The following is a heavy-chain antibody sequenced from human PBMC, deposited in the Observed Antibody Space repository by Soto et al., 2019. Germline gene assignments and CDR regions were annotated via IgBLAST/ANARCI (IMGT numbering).Heavy chain of an antibody. Sequence: ASVKVSCKASGYTFTNYDINWVRQATGQGLEYLGWMNPNSGNTGYVQKFQGRVTMTRNTSISTAYMELSSLRSEDTAMYYCARHHSYGHLTSPYYYYGMDVWGQGTTVTVSS. CDR3: ARHHSYGHLTSPYYYYGMDV. J-gene: IGHJ6*02. CDR1: GYTFTNYD. V-gene: IGHV1-8*01. D-gene: IGHD5-18*01. CDR2: MNPNSGNT.